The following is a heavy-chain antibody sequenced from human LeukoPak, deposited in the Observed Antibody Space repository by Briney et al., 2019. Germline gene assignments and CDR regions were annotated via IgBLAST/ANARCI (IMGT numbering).Heavy chain of an antibody. CDR2: IYYSGST. V-gene: IGHV4-39*07. Sequence: KASETLSLTCTVSGGSISSSSYYWGWIRQPPGKGLEWIGSIYYSGSTYYNPSLKSRVTISVDTSKNQFSLKLSSVTAADTAVYYCAREDYDSSGHVFDYWGQGTLVTVSS. CDR3: AREDYDSSGHVFDY. CDR1: GGSISSSSYY. J-gene: IGHJ4*02. D-gene: IGHD3-22*01.